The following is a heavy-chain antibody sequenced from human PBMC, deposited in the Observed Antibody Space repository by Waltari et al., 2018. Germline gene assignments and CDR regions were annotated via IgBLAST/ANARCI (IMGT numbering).Heavy chain of an antibody. D-gene: IGHD3-9*01. CDR3: ARLGTGSEYYFDY. Sequence: EVQLVESGGGLVKPGGSLRLSCAASGFTFSNAWMSWVRQAPGKGLEWVSYISSSSSTIYYADSVKGRFTISRDNAKNSLYLQMNSLRAEDTAVYYCARLGTGSEYYFDYWGQGTLVTVSS. V-gene: IGHV3-48*04. CDR2: ISSSSSTI. J-gene: IGHJ4*02. CDR1: GFTFSNAW.